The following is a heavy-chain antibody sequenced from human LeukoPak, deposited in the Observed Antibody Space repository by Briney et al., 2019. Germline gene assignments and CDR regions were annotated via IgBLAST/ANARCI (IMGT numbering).Heavy chain of an antibody. CDR3: ARGGGSYSGFAFDI. V-gene: IGHV4-59*01. Sequence: SETLSLTCTVSGGSISSYYWSWIRQPPGKGLEWIGYIYYSGSTNYNPSLKSRVTISVDTSKNQFSLKLSSVTAADTAVYYCARGGGSYSGFAFDIWGQGTMVTVSS. D-gene: IGHD1-26*01. CDR2: IYYSGST. CDR1: GGSISSYY. J-gene: IGHJ3*02.